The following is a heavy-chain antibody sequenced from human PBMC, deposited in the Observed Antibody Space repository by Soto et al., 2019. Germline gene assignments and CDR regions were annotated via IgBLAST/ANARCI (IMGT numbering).Heavy chain of an antibody. CDR3: ARDFVVGGPTINYYYGMDV. Sequence: GGSLRLSCAASGFTVSSNYMSWVRQAPGKGLEWISIIYSAGNTYYADSVKGRFTISRDNSKNTLYLQMNSLGAEDTAVYYCARDFVVGGPTINYYYGMDVWRQGPTVTVSS. J-gene: IGHJ6*02. CDR2: IYSAGNT. CDR1: GFTVSSNY. D-gene: IGHD1-26*01. V-gene: IGHV3-66*01.